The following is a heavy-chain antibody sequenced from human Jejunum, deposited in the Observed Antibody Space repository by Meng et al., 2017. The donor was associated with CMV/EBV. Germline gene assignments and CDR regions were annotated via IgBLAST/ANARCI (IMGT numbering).Heavy chain of an antibody. CDR3: ARDQVAGTLLGKFDY. D-gene: IGHD3-10*01. J-gene: IGHJ4*02. Sequence: PRQYAGQGPLKPSDTLSLTCLVLRGSLSISYTHWGWIRQSPGKGLEWIGSIYKSGSTTYNPSLKSRVTMSVDTSKNQFSLKMTSVTAADTAVYYCARDQVAGTLLGKFDYWGQGTLVTVSS. CDR1: RGSLSISYTH. V-gene: IGHV4-39*07. CDR2: IYKSGST.